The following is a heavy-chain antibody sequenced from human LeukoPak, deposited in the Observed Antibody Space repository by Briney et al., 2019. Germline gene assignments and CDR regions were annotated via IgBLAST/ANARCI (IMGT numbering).Heavy chain of an antibody. CDR2: IYYSGST. D-gene: IGHD6-13*01. CDR3: ARKKVAAAGRVNWFDP. V-gene: IGHV4-59*12. J-gene: IGHJ5*02. Sequence: TSETLSLTCTVSGGSISSYYWSWFRQPPGKGLEWIGYIYYSGSTNYYPSLKRRVTISVDTSKNQFSLKRSSVAAADTAVYYCARKKVAAAGRVNWFDPWGQGTLVTVSS. CDR1: GGSISSYY.